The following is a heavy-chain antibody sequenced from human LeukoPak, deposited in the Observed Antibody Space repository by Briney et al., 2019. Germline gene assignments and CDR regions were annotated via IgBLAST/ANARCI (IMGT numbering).Heavy chain of an antibody. J-gene: IGHJ4*02. CDR3: ASGYDLDY. CDR1: GYSISSGYY. Sequence: SETLSLTCTVSGYSISSGYYWGWIRQPPGKGLEWIGSIYHSGSTYYNPSLKSRVTISVDTSKNQFSLKLSSVTAADTAVYYCASGYDLDYWGQGTLVTVSS. V-gene: IGHV4-38-2*02. D-gene: IGHD5-12*01. CDR2: IYHSGST.